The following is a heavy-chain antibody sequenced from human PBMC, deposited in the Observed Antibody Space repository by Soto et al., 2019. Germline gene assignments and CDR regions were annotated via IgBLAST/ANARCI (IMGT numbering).Heavy chain of an antibody. CDR2: IIPILGIA. Sequence: QVQLVQSGAEVKKPGSSVKVSCKASGGTFSSYTISWVRQAPGQGLEWMGRIIPILGIANYAQKFQGRVTITAHKSESTAYIEMSSLRSEHTAVYYCARLGLSSSWSINWFDPWGQGTLVTVSS. V-gene: IGHV1-69*02. CDR1: GGTFSSYT. J-gene: IGHJ5*02. D-gene: IGHD6-13*01. CDR3: ARLGLSSSWSINWFDP.